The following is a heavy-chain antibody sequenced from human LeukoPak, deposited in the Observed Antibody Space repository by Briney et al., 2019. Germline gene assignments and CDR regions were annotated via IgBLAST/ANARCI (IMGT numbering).Heavy chain of an antibody. J-gene: IGHJ4*02. CDR3: AKAGALGPLVC. V-gene: IGHV1-18*01. D-gene: IGHD3-16*01. Sequence: ASVNVSHNICGYTFPSFDARCVRQAPGQGLEWMGWISAYNGNTNYAQKLQGRVTMTTDTSTSTAYMELRSLRSDDTAVYYCAKAGALGPLVCWGQGTLVTVSS. CDR1: GYTFPSFD. CDR2: ISAYNGNT.